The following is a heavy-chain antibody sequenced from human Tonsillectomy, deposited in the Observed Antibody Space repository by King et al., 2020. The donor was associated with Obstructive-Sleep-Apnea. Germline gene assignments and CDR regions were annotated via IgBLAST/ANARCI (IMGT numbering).Heavy chain of an antibody. CDR1: GGSIRKHSYY. CDR2: IYFSGSI. V-gene: IGHV4-39*07. J-gene: IGHJ4*02. Sequence: KLQESGPGLVKPSETLSLTCSVSGGSIRKHSYYWGWIRQSPGKGLEWIGSIYFSGSIYYHSLLKSRLTISEDTSKNLFSLKMSSVTAADTAVYYCARAGGKGSGSYDPVPVDDWGQGTLVTVSS. CDR3: ARAGGKGSGSYDPVPVDD. D-gene: IGHD3-10*01.